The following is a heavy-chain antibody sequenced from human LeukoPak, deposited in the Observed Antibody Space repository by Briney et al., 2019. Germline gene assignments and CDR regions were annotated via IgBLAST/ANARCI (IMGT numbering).Heavy chain of an antibody. Sequence: PGGSLRLSCAASGFTFSSYSMNWVRQAPGKGLEWVSSISSSSSYIYYADSVKGRFTISRDNAKNSLYLQMNSLRAEDTAVFYCVRAGGPHTVDVWGQGTTVTVSS. J-gene: IGHJ6*02. V-gene: IGHV3-21*01. CDR3: VRAGGPHTVDV. D-gene: IGHD2-8*02. CDR2: ISSSSSYI. CDR1: GFTFSSYS.